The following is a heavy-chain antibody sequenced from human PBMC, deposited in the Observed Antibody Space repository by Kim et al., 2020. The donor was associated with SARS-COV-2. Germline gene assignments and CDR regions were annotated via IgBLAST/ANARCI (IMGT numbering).Heavy chain of an antibody. Sequence: GGSLRLSCAASGFTFSDYYMSWIRQAPGKGLEGVSYISSSGNTIYYADSVKGRFTISRDNAKNSLYLQMNSLRAEDTAVYYCARSTRGYDSSRYYGDAFDLWGQGTMLTVSS. D-gene: IGHD3-22*01. CDR3: ARSTRGYDSSRYYGDAFDL. V-gene: IGHV3-11*01. CDR1: GFTFSDYY. J-gene: IGHJ3*01. CDR2: ISSSGNTI.